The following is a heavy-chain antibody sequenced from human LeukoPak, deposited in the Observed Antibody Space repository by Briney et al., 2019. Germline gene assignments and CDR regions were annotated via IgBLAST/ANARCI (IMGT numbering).Heavy chain of an antibody. D-gene: IGHD6-13*01. CDR1: GYTFTSYD. J-gene: IGHJ5*02. CDR3: ARVSSRAAGTSYP. CDR2: MNPNSGGT. Sequence: ASVKVSCKASGYTFTSYDINWVRQATGQGLEWMGWMNPNSGGTNYAQKFQGRVTMTRDTSISTAYMELSRLRSDDTAVYYCARVSSRAAGTSYPWGQGTLVTVSS. V-gene: IGHV1-2*02.